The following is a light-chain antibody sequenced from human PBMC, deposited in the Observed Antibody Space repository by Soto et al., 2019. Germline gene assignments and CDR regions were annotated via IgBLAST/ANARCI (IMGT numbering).Light chain of an antibody. CDR3: SSYAGSNTVV. Sequence: QSVLTQPPSASGSPGQSVTISCTGTSSDVGGYNYVSWYQQHPGKAPKLMIYEVSKWPSGVPDRFPGSKSGNTASLTVSGLQAEDEADYYCSSYAGSNTVVFGGGTQLTVL. CDR1: SSDVGGYNY. CDR2: EVS. V-gene: IGLV2-8*01. J-gene: IGLJ2*01.